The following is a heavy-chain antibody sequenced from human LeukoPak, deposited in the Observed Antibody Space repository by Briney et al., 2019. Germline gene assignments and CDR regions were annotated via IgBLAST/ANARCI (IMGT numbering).Heavy chain of an antibody. CDR2: ISAQHGQT. CDR1: GYSENFYG. Sequence: ASVKVSCKTSGYSENFYGITWVRQVAGQGLEWMGWISAQHGQTEYAPNSQDRVTMTTDTYTNTACMELRSLRSDDTAVYYCARDYQWLVQEAPYYFDYWGQGTLVTVSS. J-gene: IGHJ4*02. CDR3: ARDYQWLVQEAPYYFDY. D-gene: IGHD6-19*01. V-gene: IGHV1-18*01.